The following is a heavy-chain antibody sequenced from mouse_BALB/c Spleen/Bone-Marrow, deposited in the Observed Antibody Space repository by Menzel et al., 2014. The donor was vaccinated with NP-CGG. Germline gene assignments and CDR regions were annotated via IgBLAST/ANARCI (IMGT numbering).Heavy chain of an antibody. CDR2: IYPSDTYT. D-gene: IGHD1-1*01. V-gene: IGHV1-69*02. CDR1: GYTFTSYW. CDR3: TRYGNSHYYAVDY. J-gene: IGHJ4*01. Sequence: VHLVESGAELVRPGASVKLSCRASGYTFTSYWINWVKQRPGQGLEWIGNIYPSDTYTNYNQRFKDKATLNVEKSTSTAYMQHSSPTSEDSAVYYCTRYGNSHYYAVDYWGQGTSVTVSS.